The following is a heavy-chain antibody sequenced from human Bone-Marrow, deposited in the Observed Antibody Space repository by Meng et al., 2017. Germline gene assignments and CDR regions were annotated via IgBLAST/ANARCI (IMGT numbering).Heavy chain of an antibody. J-gene: IGHJ4*02. D-gene: IGHD7-27*01. Sequence: HVQLQQSGPGLVNPSQTPSLTCAISGDSVSSNSAAWNWIRQSPSSGPEWLGRTYYRSKWYNDYAVSVKSRITINPDTSKNQFSLHLNSVTPEDTAVYYCARDLGYFDHWGQGTLVTVSS. V-gene: IGHV6-1*01. CDR2: TYYRSKWYN. CDR1: GDSVSSNSAA. CDR3: ARDLGYFDH.